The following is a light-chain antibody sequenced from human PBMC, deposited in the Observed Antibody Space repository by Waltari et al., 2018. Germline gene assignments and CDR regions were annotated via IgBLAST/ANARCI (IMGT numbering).Light chain of an antibody. J-gene: IGLJ1*01. CDR2: NDR. V-gene: IGLV3-16*01. CDR3: LSVDNSGSYV. Sequence: SYKLTQPPSVSVSLGQMARIPCSGEALPQQYAYWYQQKPGQVPVLLFYNDRERPSGIPERFSGSSSGTVATLTITGVQAEDEADYYCLSVDNSGSYVFGSGTTVIVL. CDR1: ALPQQY.